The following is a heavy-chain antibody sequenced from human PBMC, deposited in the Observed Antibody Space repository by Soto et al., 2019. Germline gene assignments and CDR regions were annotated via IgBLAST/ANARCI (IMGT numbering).Heavy chain of an antibody. Sequence: SETLSLTCTVSGGSISSYYWSWIRQPAGKGLEWIGRIYTSGSTNYNPSLKSRVTMSVDTSKNQFSLKLSSVTAADTAVYYCARDKGVSGWYPPVNMGWFNPWGQGTLVTVSS. V-gene: IGHV4-4*07. CDR1: GGSISSYY. CDR2: IYTSGST. J-gene: IGHJ5*02. D-gene: IGHD6-19*01. CDR3: ARDKGVSGWYPPVNMGWFNP.